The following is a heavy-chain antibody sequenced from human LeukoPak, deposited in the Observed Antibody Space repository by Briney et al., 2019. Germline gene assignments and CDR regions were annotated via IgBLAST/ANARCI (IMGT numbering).Heavy chain of an antibody. Sequence: PSQTLSLTCSVSGGSTSSGPYFWSWIRQSPGQGLEWIGYIWPSGSTNYNPSLSGRVAISLDKSRSHFTLMVTAVTAADTAVYYCARMYYYDSSGYPSPDAFDIWGQGTMVTVSS. V-gene: IGHV4-30-2*06. D-gene: IGHD3-22*01. CDR2: IWPSGST. CDR3: ARMYYYDSSGYPSPDAFDI. J-gene: IGHJ3*02. CDR1: GGSTSSGPYF.